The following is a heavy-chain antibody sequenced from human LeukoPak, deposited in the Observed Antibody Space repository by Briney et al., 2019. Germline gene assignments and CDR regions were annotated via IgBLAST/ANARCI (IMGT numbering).Heavy chain of an antibody. Sequence: SETLSLTCTVSGGSISSSNWWSWVRQPPEKGLEWIGEISHDGSTNYNPSLKSRVTISVDKSNNHFSLKLTSVTAADTAMYYCARGDNYVFDVWGRGTLVSVSS. CDR1: GGSISSSNW. CDR2: ISHDGST. J-gene: IGHJ2*01. CDR3: ARGDNYVFDV. D-gene: IGHD5-24*01. V-gene: IGHV4-4*02.